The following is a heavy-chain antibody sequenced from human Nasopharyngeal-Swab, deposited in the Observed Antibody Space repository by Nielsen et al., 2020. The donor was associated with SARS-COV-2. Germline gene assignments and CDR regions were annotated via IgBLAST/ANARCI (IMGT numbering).Heavy chain of an antibody. CDR3: ARNDFWSGYYKVPMDV. Sequence: VRQAPGKGLEWVANIKQDGSEKYYVDSVKGRFTISRDNAKNSLYLQMNSLRAGDTAVYYCARNDFWSGYYKVPMDVWGKGTTVTVSS. V-gene: IGHV3-7*03. CDR2: IKQDGSEK. D-gene: IGHD3-3*01. J-gene: IGHJ6*03.